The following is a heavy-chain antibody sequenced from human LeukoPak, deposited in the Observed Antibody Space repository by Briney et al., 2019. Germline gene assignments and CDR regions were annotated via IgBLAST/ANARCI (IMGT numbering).Heavy chain of an antibody. CDR3: VRASLGKWLLNGALDY. V-gene: IGHV3-21*01. CDR2: ISTSSSYI. Sequence: GGSLRLSCAASGFTFSRNSMDWVRQAPGKGLEWVSSISTSSSYIYYADSVKGRFTISRDNAKKSLYLQMNSLRAEDTAVYYCVRASLGKWLLNGALDYWGQGILVTVSS. D-gene: IGHD3-22*01. J-gene: IGHJ4*02. CDR1: GFTFSRNS.